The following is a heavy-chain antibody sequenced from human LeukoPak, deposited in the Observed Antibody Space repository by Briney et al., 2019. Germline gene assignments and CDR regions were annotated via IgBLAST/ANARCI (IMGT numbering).Heavy chain of an antibody. Sequence: SETLSLTCDVSGYSITSTYWWGWIRQTPGRGLEWIGSLHHSGSTSYSPSLKSRVTISVDTSKNQFSLKLSSVTAADTAVYYCARVLRAVALNWFDPWGQGTLVTVSS. D-gene: IGHD6-19*01. CDR3: ARVLRAVALNWFDP. CDR2: LHHSGST. V-gene: IGHV4-38-2*01. J-gene: IGHJ5*02. CDR1: GYSITSTYW.